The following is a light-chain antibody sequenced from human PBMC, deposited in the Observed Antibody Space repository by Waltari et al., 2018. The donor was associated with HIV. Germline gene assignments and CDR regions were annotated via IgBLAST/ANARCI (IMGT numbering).Light chain of an antibody. CDR3: TSYISGTSPV. J-gene: IGLJ2*01. Sequence: QSALTQPASVSGSHGQSSPLSCDLNDNEYVYWYHRHPGKAPKVIIYEVTNRPSGLSNRFSGSKSGNTATLTISGLQPEDEADYFCTSYISGTSPVFGRGTRVTVL. CDR2: EVT. CDR1: DLNDNEY. V-gene: IGLV2-14*01.